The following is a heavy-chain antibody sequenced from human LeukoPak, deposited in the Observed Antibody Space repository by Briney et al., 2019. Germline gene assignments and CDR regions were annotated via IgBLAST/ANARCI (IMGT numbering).Heavy chain of an antibody. J-gene: IGHJ2*01. CDR1: GGSISSSSYY. V-gene: IGHV4-39*06. Sequence: SQTLSLTCTVSGGSISSSSYYWGWIRQPPGKGLEWIGNIYYSGSTYYNPSLKSRVTISVDTSKNQFPLKLSSVTAADTAVYYCARVRGNYGSGSYVWYFDLWGRGTLVTVSS. D-gene: IGHD3-10*01. CDR2: IYYSGST. CDR3: ARVRGNYGSGSYVWYFDL.